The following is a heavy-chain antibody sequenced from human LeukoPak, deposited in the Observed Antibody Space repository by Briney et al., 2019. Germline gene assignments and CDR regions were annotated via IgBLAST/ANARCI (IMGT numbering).Heavy chain of an antibody. CDR1: GYY. CDR3: ARGCNYDGSGYCFFY. Sequence: ASVKVSCKASGYYMHWLRQAPGQGLEWMGIVNPSGGTTTYAQKFQGGLTMTRDTSTSTVYMELSSLTSEDTAVYYCARGCNYDGSGYCFFYWGQGTLVTVSS. J-gene: IGHJ4*02. V-gene: IGHV1-46*01. D-gene: IGHD3-22*01. CDR2: VNPSGGTT.